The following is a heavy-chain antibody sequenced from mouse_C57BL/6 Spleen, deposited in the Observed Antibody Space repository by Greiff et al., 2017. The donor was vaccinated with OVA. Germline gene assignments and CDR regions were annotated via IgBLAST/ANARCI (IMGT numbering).Heavy chain of an antibody. D-gene: IGHD2-2*01. CDR2: IGGDGST. CDR3: AKGNGNDGFAY. V-gene: IGHV2-3*01. Sequence: QVQLQQSGPGLVAPSQCLSITCTVSGFSLTSYGVSWVRQPPGKGLEWMGVIGGDGSTNYHSALISRLSISKDNSKSQVFLKLNSLQTDDTATYYCAKGNGNDGFAYWGQGTLVTVSA. J-gene: IGHJ3*01. CDR1: GFSLTSYG.